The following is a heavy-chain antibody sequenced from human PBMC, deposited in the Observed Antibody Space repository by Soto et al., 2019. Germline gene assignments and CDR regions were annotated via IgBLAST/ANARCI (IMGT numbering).Heavy chain of an antibody. Sequence: QVQLVESGGGVVQPGRSLRLSCAASGFTFSSYAMHWVRQAPGKGLEWVAVISYDGSNKYYADSVKGRFTISRDNSKNTLYLQMNSLRAEDTAVYYCARSPWFGDYRDYWGQGTLVTVSS. V-gene: IGHV3-30-3*01. CDR1: GFTFSSYA. D-gene: IGHD3-10*01. CDR3: ARSPWFGDYRDY. J-gene: IGHJ4*02. CDR2: ISYDGSNK.